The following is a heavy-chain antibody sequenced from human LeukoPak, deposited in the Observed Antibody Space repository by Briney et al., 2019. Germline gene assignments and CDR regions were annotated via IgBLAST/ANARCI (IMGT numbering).Heavy chain of an antibody. Sequence: SETLSLTXTVSGGSISSYYWSWIRQPAGKGLEWIGRIYTSGSTNYNPSLKSRVTISVDTSKNQFSLRLSSVTAADTAVYYCAGDYYGSGSFDYWGQGTLVTVSS. D-gene: IGHD3-10*01. CDR3: AGDYYGSGSFDY. CDR1: GGSISSYY. J-gene: IGHJ4*02. CDR2: IYTSGST. V-gene: IGHV4-4*07.